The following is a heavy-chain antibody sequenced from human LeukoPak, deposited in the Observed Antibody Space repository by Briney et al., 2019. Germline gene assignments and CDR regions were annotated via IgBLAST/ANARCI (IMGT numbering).Heavy chain of an antibody. J-gene: IGHJ4*02. V-gene: IGHV4-39*07. CDR2: IYYSGST. CDR3: ATDSRDYDFWSGLSYFDY. CDR1: GGSISSSSYY. D-gene: IGHD3-3*01. Sequence: SETLSLTCTVSGGSISSSSYYWGWIRQPPGKGLEWIGSIYYSGSTYYNPSLKSRVTISVDTSKNQFSLKLSSVTAADTAVYYCATDSRDYDFWSGLSYFDYWGQGTLVTVSS.